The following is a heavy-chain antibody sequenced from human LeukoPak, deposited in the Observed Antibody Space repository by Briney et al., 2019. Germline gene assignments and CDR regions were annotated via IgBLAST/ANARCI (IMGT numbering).Heavy chain of an antibody. CDR2: INHSGST. V-gene: IGHV4-34*01. Sequence: KPSETLSLTCTVSGGSISSYYWSWIRQPPGKGLEWIGEINHSGSTNYNPSLKSRVTISVDTSKNQFSLKLSSVTAADTAVYYCARAYGDNDYWGQGTLVTVSS. D-gene: IGHD4-17*01. CDR3: ARAYGDNDY. J-gene: IGHJ4*02. CDR1: GGSISSYY.